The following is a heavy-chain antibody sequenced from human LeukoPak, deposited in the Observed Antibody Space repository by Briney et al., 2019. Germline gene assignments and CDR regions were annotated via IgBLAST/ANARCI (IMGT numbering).Heavy chain of an antibody. Sequence: ASVKVSCKVSGYTLTELSMHWVRQAPGKGREWMGGFDPEDGETIYAQKFQGRVTMTEDTSTDTAYMELSSLRYEDTAVYYCATSGTPGGSYDFDYWGQGTLVTVSS. D-gene: IGHD1-26*01. J-gene: IGHJ4*02. V-gene: IGHV1-24*01. CDR1: GYTLTELS. CDR3: ATSGTPGGSYDFDY. CDR2: FDPEDGET.